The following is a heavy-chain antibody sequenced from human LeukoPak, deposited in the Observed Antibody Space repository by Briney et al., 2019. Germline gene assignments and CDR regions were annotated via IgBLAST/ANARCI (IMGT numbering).Heavy chain of an antibody. D-gene: IGHD4/OR15-4a*01. V-gene: IGHV1-2*02. CDR1: GYTFTGYY. Sequence: GASVKVSCKASGYTFTGYYMHWVRQAPGQGLEWMGWINPNNGDTNYAPKFRGRVSMTRDESVNTAYMELSGLTSDDTAVFYCARVRRLMQTFDVWGQGTMVTVSS. CDR3: ARVRRLMQTFDV. CDR2: INPNNGDT. J-gene: IGHJ3*01.